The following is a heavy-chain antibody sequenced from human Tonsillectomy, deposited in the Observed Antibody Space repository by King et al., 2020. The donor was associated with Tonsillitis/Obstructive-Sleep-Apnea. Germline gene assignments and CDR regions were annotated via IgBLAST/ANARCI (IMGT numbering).Heavy chain of an antibody. J-gene: IGHJ4*02. CDR2: ISVDGGST. V-gene: IGHV3-43*02. CDR1: GFTFDGYA. Sequence: QLVQSGGGVVQPGGSLRLSCAASGFTFDGYAMNWVRQGTGKGLEWVARISVDGGSTYYAESVKGRVTITRDKSKNTLYLQMNRLRTEDTALYYCAKGNGYNNCDSDLPHCDDLDYWGQGTLVTVSS. CDR3: AKGNGYNNCDSDLPHCDDLDY. D-gene: IGHD3-22*01.